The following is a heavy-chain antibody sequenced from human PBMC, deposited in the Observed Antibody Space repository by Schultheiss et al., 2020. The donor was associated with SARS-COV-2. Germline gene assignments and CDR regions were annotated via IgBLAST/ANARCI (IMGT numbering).Heavy chain of an antibody. CDR1: GGSFSGYY. Sequence: SETLSLTCAVYGGSFSGYYWSWIRQPPGKGLEWIGEIYHSGSTNYNPSLKSRVTISVDTSKNQFSLKLSSVTAADTAVYYCARHGGASSLNWSDPWGQGNLVTVSS. CDR2: IYHSGST. D-gene: IGHD1-26*01. J-gene: IGHJ5*02. V-gene: IGHV4-34*01. CDR3: ARHGGASSLNWSDP.